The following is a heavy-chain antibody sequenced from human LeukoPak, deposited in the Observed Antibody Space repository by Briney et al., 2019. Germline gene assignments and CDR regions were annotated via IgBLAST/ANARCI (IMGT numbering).Heavy chain of an antibody. Sequence: GGSLRLSCAASGFTFSNYGMHWVRQAPGKGLEWVAVISYGGSNKDYADSVKGRFTISRDNSKNTLYLQMNSLRAEDTAIYYCARTVDTAMVTIDYWGQGTLVTVSS. J-gene: IGHJ4*02. D-gene: IGHD5-18*01. V-gene: IGHV3-30*03. CDR1: GFTFSNYG. CDR3: ARTVDTAMVTIDY. CDR2: ISYGGSNK.